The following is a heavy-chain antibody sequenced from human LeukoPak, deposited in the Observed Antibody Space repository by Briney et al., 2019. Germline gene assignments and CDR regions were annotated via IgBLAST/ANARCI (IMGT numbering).Heavy chain of an antibody. Sequence: SETLSLTCAVYGGSFSGYYWSWIRQPPGKGLEWIGEINHSGSTNYNPSLKSRVTISVDTSKNQFSLKLTSVTAADTAVYYCARDCIVVVPAFRPYYMDVWGKGTTVTVSS. V-gene: IGHV4-34*01. CDR1: GGSFSGYY. J-gene: IGHJ6*03. CDR3: ARDCIVVVPAFRPYYMDV. D-gene: IGHD2-2*01. CDR2: INHSGST.